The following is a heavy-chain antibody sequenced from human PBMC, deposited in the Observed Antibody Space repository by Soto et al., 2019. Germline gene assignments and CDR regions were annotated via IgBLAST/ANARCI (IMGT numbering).Heavy chain of an antibody. V-gene: IGHV3-30*18. D-gene: IGHD6-13*01. CDR3: AKDLRQQLALDYYYYGMDV. Sequence: PGGSLRLSCAASGFTFSSYGMHWVRQAPGKGLEWVAVISYDGSNKYYADSVKGRFTISRDNSKNTLYLQMNSLRAEDTAVYYCAKDLRQQLALDYYYYGMDVWGQGTTVTVSS. CDR1: GFTFSSYG. CDR2: ISYDGSNK. J-gene: IGHJ6*02.